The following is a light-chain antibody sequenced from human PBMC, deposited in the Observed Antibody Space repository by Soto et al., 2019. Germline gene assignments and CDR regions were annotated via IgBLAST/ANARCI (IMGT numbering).Light chain of an antibody. CDR2: AAY. CDR3: QQYGASPPYT. CDR1: RSFASSY. Sequence: EMVLTQAPDTLSWSPGESATLSCKASRSFASSYLGWYQQKPGQAPRLLIYAAYSRATGIPDRFSGSGSGTDFTLTINRLEREDSGVYYCQQYGASPPYTFGQGTKLEI. V-gene: IGKV3-20*01. J-gene: IGKJ2*01.